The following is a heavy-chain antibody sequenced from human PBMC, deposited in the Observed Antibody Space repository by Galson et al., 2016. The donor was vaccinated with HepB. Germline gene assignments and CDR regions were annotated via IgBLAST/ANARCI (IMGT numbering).Heavy chain of an antibody. D-gene: IGHD3-10*01. CDR1: GLTFSTSW. V-gene: IGHV3-74*01. Sequence: SLRLSCAVSGLTFSTSWMHWVRQAPGEGLVWVSRMSGDGGVTDYAASVKGRFTISRDNAKNTLYLQKNSLRAEDTALYYCARPIGGRGYFDFWGQGALVTVSS. CDR2: MSGDGGVT. J-gene: IGHJ4*02. CDR3: ARPIGGRGYFDF.